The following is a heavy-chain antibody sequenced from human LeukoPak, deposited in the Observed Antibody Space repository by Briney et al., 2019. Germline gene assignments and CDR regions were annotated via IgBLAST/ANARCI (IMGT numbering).Heavy chain of an antibody. J-gene: IGHJ4*02. D-gene: IGHD4/OR15-4a*01. CDR2: IYYSGST. V-gene: IGHV4-61*01. CDR1: GGSISSSSYY. Sequence: SETLSLTCTVSGGSISSSSYYWSWIRQPPGKGLEWIGYIYYSGSTNYNPSLKSRVTISVDTSKNQFSLKLSSVTAADTAVYYCARRKPTMGAGYFDYWGQGTLVTVSS. CDR3: ARRKPTMGAGYFDY.